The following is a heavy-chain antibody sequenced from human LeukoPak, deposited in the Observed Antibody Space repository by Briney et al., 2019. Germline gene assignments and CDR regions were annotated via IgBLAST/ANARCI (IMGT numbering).Heavy chain of an antibody. CDR1: GGSISSYY. J-gene: IGHJ4*02. Sequence: KPSETLSLTCAVSGGSISSYYWSWIRQPPGKGLEWIGYIYYSGSTNYNPSLKSRVTISVDTSKNQFSLKLSSVTAADTAVYYCGGYGSGVDYWGQGTLVTVSS. CDR2: IYYSGST. V-gene: IGHV4-59*01. CDR3: GGYGSGVDY. D-gene: IGHD3-10*01.